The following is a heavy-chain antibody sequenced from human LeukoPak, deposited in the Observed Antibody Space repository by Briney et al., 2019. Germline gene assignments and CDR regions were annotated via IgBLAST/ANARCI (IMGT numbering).Heavy chain of an antibody. CDR3: ASDRDYYDSTGYLFDY. J-gene: IGHJ4*02. Sequence: GGSLRLSCAASGFTFSRYRMSWVRQAPGKGLEWVANIKQDGSEKYYVGSVKGRFTISRDNAKNSVFLQMNSLRAEDTAVYYCASDRDYYDSTGYLFDYWGQGTLVTVSS. V-gene: IGHV3-7*01. CDR1: GFTFSRYR. D-gene: IGHD3-22*01. CDR2: IKQDGSEK.